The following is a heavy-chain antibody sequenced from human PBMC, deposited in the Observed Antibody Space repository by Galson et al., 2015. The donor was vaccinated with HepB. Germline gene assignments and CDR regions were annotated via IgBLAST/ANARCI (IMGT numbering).Heavy chain of an antibody. V-gene: IGHV1-46*01. Sequence: SVKVSCKASGYTFTSYYMHWVRQAPGQGLEWMGIINPSGGSTSYAQKFQGRVTMTRDTSTSTVYMELSSLRSEDTAVYYCARPISYCSSTSCYTGDDYYYGMDVWGQGTTVTVSS. CDR3: ARPISYCSSTSCYTGDDYYYGMDV. J-gene: IGHJ6*02. D-gene: IGHD2-2*02. CDR1: GYTFTSYY. CDR2: INPSGGST.